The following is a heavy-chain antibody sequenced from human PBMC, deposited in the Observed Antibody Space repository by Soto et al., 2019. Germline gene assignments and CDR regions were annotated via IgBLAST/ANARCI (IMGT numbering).Heavy chain of an antibody. Sequence: QVQLQESGPGLVKPSQTLSLTCTVSGGSISSGGYYWSWIRQHPGKGLEWIGYIYYSGSTYYNPSLKSRVTISVDTSKNQFSLKLSSVTAADTAVYYCARERAYYYDSSGYLRWFAPWGQGTLVTVSS. CDR2: IYYSGST. D-gene: IGHD3-22*01. V-gene: IGHV4-31*03. J-gene: IGHJ5*02. CDR3: ARERAYYYDSSGYLRWFAP. CDR1: GGSISSGGYY.